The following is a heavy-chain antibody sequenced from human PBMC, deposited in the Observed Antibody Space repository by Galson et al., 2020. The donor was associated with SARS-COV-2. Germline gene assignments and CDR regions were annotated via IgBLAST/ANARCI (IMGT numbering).Heavy chain of an antibody. CDR1: AYSISSDYY. CDR3: ARGWTPAGRLSSGYSYYFDY. CDR2: SPHSGSS. Sequence: ASETLSLTCTVSAYSISSDYYWGWIRQPPGKGLEWIGSSPHSGSSYYNPSLNSRVTIPIDTSKNQFFLKLSSVTAADTAVYYCARGWTPAGRLSSGYSYYFDYWGQGTLVTVSS. V-gene: IGHV4-38-2*02. J-gene: IGHJ4*02. D-gene: IGHD3-22*01.